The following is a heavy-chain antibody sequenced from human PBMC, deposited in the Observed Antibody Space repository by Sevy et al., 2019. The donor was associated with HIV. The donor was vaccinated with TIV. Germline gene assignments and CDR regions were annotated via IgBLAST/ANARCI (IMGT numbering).Heavy chain of an antibody. CDR1: GFTFSTYN. CDR2: ITSRSNYI. CDR3: ARETIGYCSSISCHYFDY. D-gene: IGHD2-2*01. Sequence: GGFLRLSCAASGFTFSTYNMNWVRQAPGKGLEWVSSITSRSNYIYYADSVKGRFTISRDNAKNSLYLQMNSLRAEDSAVYYCARETIGYCSSISCHYFDYWGQGTLVTVSS. V-gene: IGHV3-21*01. J-gene: IGHJ4*02.